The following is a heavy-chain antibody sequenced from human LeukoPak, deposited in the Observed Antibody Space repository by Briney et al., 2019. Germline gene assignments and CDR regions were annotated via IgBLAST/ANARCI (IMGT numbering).Heavy chain of an antibody. D-gene: IGHD6-6*01. Sequence: ASVKVSCKASGYTFTSYGISWVRQAPGQGLEWMGWISAYNGNTHYAQNVQGRVTMTTDTSTSTAYMELRSLRSDDTAVYYCARRKNSSSSEYYFDYWGQGTLVTVSS. J-gene: IGHJ4*02. CDR1: GYTFTSYG. CDR2: ISAYNGNT. V-gene: IGHV1-18*01. CDR3: ARRKNSSSSEYYFDY.